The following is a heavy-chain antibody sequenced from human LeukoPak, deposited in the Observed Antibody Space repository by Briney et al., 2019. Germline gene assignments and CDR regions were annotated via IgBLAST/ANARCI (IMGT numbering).Heavy chain of an antibody. CDR2: IYYSGST. V-gene: IGHV4-59*01. CDR1: GGSISSYY. J-gene: IGHJ5*02. Sequence: PSETLSLTCTASGGSISSYYWSWLRQPPGKGLEWIGYIYYSGSTNYNPSLKSRVTISVDTSKNQFSLKLSSVTAADTAVYYCARDRSYYDFWSGYYPENWFDPWGQGTLVTVSS. CDR3: ARDRSYYDFWSGYYPENWFDP. D-gene: IGHD3-3*01.